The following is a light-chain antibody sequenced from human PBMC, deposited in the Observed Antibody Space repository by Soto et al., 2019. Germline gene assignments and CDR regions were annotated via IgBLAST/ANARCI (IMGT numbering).Light chain of an antibody. CDR2: DVS. V-gene: IGLV2-14*01. CDR1: SSDVGGYNY. J-gene: IGLJ2*01. CDR3: SSYTSSTLL. Sequence: QSVLTQPASVSGSPGQSITISCTGTSSDVGGYNYVSWYQQQPGKAPKLMIYDVSNRPSGVSNRFSGSKSGNTASLTISGLQAEDEADYYCSSYTSSTLLFGGGTKVTVL.